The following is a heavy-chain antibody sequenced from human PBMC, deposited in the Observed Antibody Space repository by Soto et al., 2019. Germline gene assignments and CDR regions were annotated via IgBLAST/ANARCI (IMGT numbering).Heavy chain of an antibody. CDR2: ISSDGSST. D-gene: IGHD6-13*01. CDR1: GFTFSNYW. CDR3: GREEYSSSWAALDY. J-gene: IGHJ4*02. V-gene: IGHV3-74*01. Sequence: EVQLVESGGGLVQPGGSLRLSCAASGFTFSNYWMHWVRQAPGKGLVWVAHISSDGSSTHYADSERGRFTISRDNAKNTLYLQMNSLRAEDTAVYYCGREEYSSSWAALDYWGQGTLVTVSS.